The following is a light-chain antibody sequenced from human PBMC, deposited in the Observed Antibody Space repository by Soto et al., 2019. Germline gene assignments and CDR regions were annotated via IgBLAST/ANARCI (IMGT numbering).Light chain of an antibody. CDR2: GAS. V-gene: IGKV3-20*01. J-gene: IGKJ2*01. CDR3: QQYGSPLHS. Sequence: EIVLTQSPGTLSLSPGERATLSCRASQSVVTYLAWYQQKSGQAPRLLIYGASRRATGIPDRFSGSGSGTDFTLTISRLEPEDFAVYYCQQYGSPLHSCGQGTNLEIK. CDR1: QSVVTY.